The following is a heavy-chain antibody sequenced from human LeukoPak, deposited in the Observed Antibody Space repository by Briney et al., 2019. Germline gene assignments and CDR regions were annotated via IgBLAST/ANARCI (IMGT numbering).Heavy chain of an antibody. CDR3: ASVYKYGMDD. CDR2: LNPSGGSS. V-gene: IGHV1-46*01. CDR1: GYTVTSYY. J-gene: IGHJ6*02. Sequence: ASVKVSCKASGYTVTSYYMHWVRQAPGQGLEWMGILNPSGGSSSYAQKFQGRATLTRATSTSTVYMELSSLRSDDTAVYYCASVYKYGMDDWGQGTTVIVSS.